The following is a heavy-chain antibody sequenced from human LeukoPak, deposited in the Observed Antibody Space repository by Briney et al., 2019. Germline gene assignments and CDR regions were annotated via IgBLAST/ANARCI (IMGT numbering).Heavy chain of an antibody. V-gene: IGHV1-69*04. D-gene: IGHD6-19*01. CDR3: ARGVAGREYYFDY. CDR1: GGTFSSYA. J-gene: IGHJ4*02. CDR2: IIPILGIA. Sequence: SVKVSCKASGGTFSSYAISWVRQAPGQGLEWMGRIIPILGIANYAQKFQGRVTITADKSTSTAYMELSSLRSEDTAVYYCARGVAGREYYFDYWGQGTLVTVSS.